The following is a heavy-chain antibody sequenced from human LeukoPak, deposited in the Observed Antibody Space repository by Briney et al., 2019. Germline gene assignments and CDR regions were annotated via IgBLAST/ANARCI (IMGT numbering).Heavy chain of an antibody. D-gene: IGHD3-9*01. CDR2: IFYSGST. Sequence: PSETLSLTCTVSGGSISSYYWSWIRQPPGKGLEWIGYIFYSGSTNYNPSLKSRVTISVDTSKNQFSLKLSSVTAADTAVYYCAVRWFTFDYWGQGTLVTVSS. V-gene: IGHV4-59*12. CDR1: GGSISSYY. J-gene: IGHJ4*02. CDR3: AVRWFTFDY.